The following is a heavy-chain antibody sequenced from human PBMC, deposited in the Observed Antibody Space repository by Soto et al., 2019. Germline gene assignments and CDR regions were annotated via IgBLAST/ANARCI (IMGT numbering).Heavy chain of an antibody. J-gene: IGHJ5*02. CDR3: ARTRITPNWFDP. D-gene: IGHD3-10*01. Sequence: SETLSLTCTVSGGSISSGDYYWSWIRQPPGKGLEWIGYIYYSGSTYYNPSLKSRVTISVDTSKNQFSLKLSSVTAADTAVYYCARTRITPNWFDPWGQGTLVTVSS. CDR2: IYYSGST. V-gene: IGHV4-30-4*01. CDR1: GGSISSGDYY.